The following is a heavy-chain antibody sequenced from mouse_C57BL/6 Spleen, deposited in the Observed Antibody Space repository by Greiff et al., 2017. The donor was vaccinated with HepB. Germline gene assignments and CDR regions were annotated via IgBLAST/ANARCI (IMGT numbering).Heavy chain of an antibody. Sequence: QVQLQQPGAELVMPGASVKLSCKASGYTFTSYWMHWVKQRPGQGLEWIGEIDPSDSYTNYNQKFKGKSTLTVDKSSSTAYMQLSSLTSEDSAVYYCARPHSSGYEAWFAYWGQGTLVTVSA. V-gene: IGHV1-69*01. CDR3: ARPHSSGYEAWFAY. D-gene: IGHD3-2*02. CDR1: GYTFTSYW. J-gene: IGHJ3*01. CDR2: IDPSDSYT.